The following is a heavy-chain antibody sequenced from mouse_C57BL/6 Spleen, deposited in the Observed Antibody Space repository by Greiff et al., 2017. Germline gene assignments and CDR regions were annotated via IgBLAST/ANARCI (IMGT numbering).Heavy chain of an antibody. CDR1: GFSLTSYG. CDR3: ARIHFDY. V-gene: IGHV2-2*01. CDR2: IWSGGST. Sequence: QVQLQQSGPGLVQPSQSLSITCTVSGFSLTSYGVHWVRQSPGKGLEWLGVIWSGGSTDYYAAIISSLSISKDNSNSQVFIKMNSLQADDTAIYYCARIHFDYWGQGTTLTVSS. J-gene: IGHJ2*01.